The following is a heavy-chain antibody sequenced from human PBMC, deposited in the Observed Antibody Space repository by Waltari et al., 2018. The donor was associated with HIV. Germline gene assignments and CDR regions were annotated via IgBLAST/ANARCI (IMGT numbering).Heavy chain of an antibody. CDR2: SIPIFGKA. D-gene: IGHD3-10*01. Sequence: QVQLVQSGAEVKKPGSSVKVSCKASGGTFSSYAISWVRQAPGQGLEWMGGSIPIFGKANYAQKFQGRVTITAEESTSTAYMELSSLRSEDTAVYYCARVPKVSGSYNRLGMDVWGQGTTVTVSS. J-gene: IGHJ6*02. CDR1: GGTFSSYA. V-gene: IGHV1-69*01. CDR3: ARVPKVSGSYNRLGMDV.